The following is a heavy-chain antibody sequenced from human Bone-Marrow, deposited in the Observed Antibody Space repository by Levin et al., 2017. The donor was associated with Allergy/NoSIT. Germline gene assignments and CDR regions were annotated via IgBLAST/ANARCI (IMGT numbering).Heavy chain of an antibody. Sequence: SCTVSSYSINSDGHSWTWIRQSPGKGLEWIGSIHYSGRTYYSPSLASRLTISLDSSKNQFSLRMTSVSAADTAVYYCATNRYTYELGYWGQGTLVTVSS. CDR2: IHYSGRT. D-gene: IGHD7-27*01. V-gene: IGHV4-31*03. J-gene: IGHJ4*02. CDR3: ATNRYTYELGY. CDR1: SYSINSDGHS.